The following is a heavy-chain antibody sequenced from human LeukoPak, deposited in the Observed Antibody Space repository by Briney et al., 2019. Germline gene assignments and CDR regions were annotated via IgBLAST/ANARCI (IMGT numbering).Heavy chain of an antibody. D-gene: IGHD3-22*01. Sequence: SETLSLTCTVSGGSISSGDYYWSWIRQPPGKGLEWIGYIYYSGSTYYNPSLKSRVTMSVDTSKNQFSLKLSSVTAADTAVYYCARDHYYYDSSGEPSGNWFDPWGQGTLVTVSS. J-gene: IGHJ5*02. CDR3: ARDHYYYDSSGEPSGNWFDP. V-gene: IGHV4-30-4*01. CDR1: GGSISSGDYY. CDR2: IYYSGST.